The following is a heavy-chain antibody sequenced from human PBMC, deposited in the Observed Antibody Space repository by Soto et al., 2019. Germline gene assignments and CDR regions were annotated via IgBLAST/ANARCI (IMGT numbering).Heavy chain of an antibody. CDR3: ATTYISSSWYHYYYYYGMDV. J-gene: IGHJ6*02. V-gene: IGHV3-21*01. CDR1: GFTFSSYS. CDR2: ISSSSSYI. Sequence: GGSLRRSCADTGFTFSSYSMKWVRQAPGKGLEWVSSISSSSSYIYYADSVKGRFTISRDNAKNSLYLQMNSLRAEDTAVYYCATTYISSSWYHYYYYYGMDVWGQGTTLTVSS. D-gene: IGHD6-13*01.